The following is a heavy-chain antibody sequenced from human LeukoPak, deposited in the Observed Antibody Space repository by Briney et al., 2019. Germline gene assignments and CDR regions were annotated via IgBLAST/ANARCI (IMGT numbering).Heavy chain of an antibody. D-gene: IGHD6-13*01. V-gene: IGHV1-2*02. CDR2: INPNSGGT. Sequence: ASVKVSCKASGYTFTGYYMHWVRQAPGQGLEWMGWINPNSGGTNYAQKFQGRVTMTRDTSISTAYMELSRLRSDDTAVYYCARDQGDSSSWDYGMDVWGKGTTVTVSS. CDR3: ARDQGDSSSWDYGMDV. J-gene: IGHJ6*04. CDR1: GYTFTGYY.